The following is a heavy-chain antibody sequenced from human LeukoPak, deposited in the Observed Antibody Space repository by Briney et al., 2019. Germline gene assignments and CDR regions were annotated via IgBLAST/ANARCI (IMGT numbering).Heavy chain of an antibody. CDR1: GFTFSGYA. CDR2: ISGSGGST. CDR3: AKAGAPAFLTGYYISYYYYGMDV. V-gene: IGHV3-23*01. D-gene: IGHD3-9*01. Sequence: PGGSLRLSCAASGFTFSGYAMSWVRQAPGKGLEWVSAISGSGGSTYYADSVKGRFTISRDNSKNTLYLQMNSLRAEDTAVYYCAKAGAPAFLTGYYISYYYYGMDVWGQGTTVTVSS. J-gene: IGHJ6*02.